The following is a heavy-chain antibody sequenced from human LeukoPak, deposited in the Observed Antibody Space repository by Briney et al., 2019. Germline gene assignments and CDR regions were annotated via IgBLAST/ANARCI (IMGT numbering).Heavy chain of an antibody. Sequence: GGSLRLSCAASGFTFSNAWMSWVRQAPGKGLEWVAVISYDGSNKYYADSVKGRFTISRDNSKNTLYLQMNSLRAEDTAVYYCGKGWLWFGELLSPSYYYGMDVWGKGTTVTVSS. D-gene: IGHD3-10*01. CDR1: GFTFSNAW. J-gene: IGHJ6*04. CDR3: GKGWLWFGELLSPSYYYGMDV. CDR2: ISYDGSNK. V-gene: IGHV3-30*18.